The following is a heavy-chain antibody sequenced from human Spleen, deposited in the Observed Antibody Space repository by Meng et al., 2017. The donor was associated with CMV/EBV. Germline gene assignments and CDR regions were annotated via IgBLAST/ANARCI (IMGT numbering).Heavy chain of an antibody. Sequence: ASVKVSCKASGYTFTGYYIHWVRQAPGQGLQWMGWINPDSGATNYAQKFQGRVTLTRDTSITTVYMELRGLISDDSAVYYCARTFDIVHDPFDIWGQGTMVTVSS. D-gene: IGHD5-12*01. CDR1: GYTFTGYY. CDR2: INPDSGAT. V-gene: IGHV1-2*02. J-gene: IGHJ3*02. CDR3: ARTFDIVHDPFDI.